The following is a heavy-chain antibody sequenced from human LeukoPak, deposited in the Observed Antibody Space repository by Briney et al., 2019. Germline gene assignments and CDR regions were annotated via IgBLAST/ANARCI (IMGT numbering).Heavy chain of an antibody. Sequence: PSETLSLTCAVSGYSISSGYYWGWIRQPPGKGLEWIGSIYHSGSTYYNPSLKSRVTISVDTSKNQFSLKLSSVTAADTAVYYCASIKDYSNYTPYYYYYMDVWGKGTTVTVSS. CDR1: GYSISSGYY. CDR3: ASIKDYSNYTPYYYYYMDV. J-gene: IGHJ6*03. D-gene: IGHD4-11*01. CDR2: IYHSGST. V-gene: IGHV4-38-2*01.